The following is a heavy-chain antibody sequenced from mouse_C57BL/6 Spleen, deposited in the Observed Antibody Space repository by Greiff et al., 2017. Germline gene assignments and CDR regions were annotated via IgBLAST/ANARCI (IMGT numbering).Heavy chain of an antibody. CDR2: ISDGGSYT. Sequence: EVKLVESGGGLVKPGGSLKLSCAASGFTFSSYAMSWVRQTPEKRLEWVATISDGGSYTYYPDNVKGRFTISRDNAKNNLYLQMSHLKSEDTAMYYCARGGYDGGFAYWGQGTLVTVSA. J-gene: IGHJ3*01. CDR1: GFTFSSYA. D-gene: IGHD2-2*01. CDR3: ARGGYDGGFAY. V-gene: IGHV5-4*03.